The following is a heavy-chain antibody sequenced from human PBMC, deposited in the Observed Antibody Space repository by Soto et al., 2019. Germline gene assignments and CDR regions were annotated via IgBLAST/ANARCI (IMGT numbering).Heavy chain of an antibody. V-gene: IGHV4-34*01. J-gene: IGHJ4*02. CDR3: ARGRKGFSSSCYVD. D-gene: IGHD6-13*01. CDR2: INDSGGT. CDR1: VGSFSGYY. Sequence: PSETLSLTCVIYVGSFSGYYWTWIRQPPGKGLEWIGEINDSGGTDYNPSLKSRVTISLDTSENQLSLKLSSVTAADTAVYYRARGRKGFSSSCYVDWGQGTMVPVSS.